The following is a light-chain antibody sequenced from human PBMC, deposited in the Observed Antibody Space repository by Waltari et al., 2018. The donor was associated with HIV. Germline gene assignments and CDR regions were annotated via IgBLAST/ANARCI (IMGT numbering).Light chain of an antibody. J-gene: IGLJ3*02. CDR3: CSFSSSRDSWV. CDR1: IIGLGTYVP. CDR2: DVS. V-gene: IGLV2-23*02. Sequence: QSALTQPASVSGSPGQSITVTCTGSIIGLGTYVPVSWYQHHPGEAPKLIIHDVSQRPSGVSSRFSGSQSGNTASLTISGLQADDESLYYCCSFSSSRDSWVFGGGTQVTV.